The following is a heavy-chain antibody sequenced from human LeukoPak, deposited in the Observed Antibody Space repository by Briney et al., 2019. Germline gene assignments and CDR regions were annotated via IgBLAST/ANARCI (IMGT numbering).Heavy chain of an antibody. CDR2: ISGSGGST. D-gene: IGHD2-2*01. V-gene: IGHV3-23*01. J-gene: IGHJ4*02. Sequence: GGSLRLSCAASGFTFSSYAMSWVRQAPGKGLEWVSAISGSGGSTYYADSVKGRFTISRGNSKNTLYLQMNSLRAEDTAVYYCAKDHAYCSSTSCYVDYFDYWGQGTLVTVSS. CDR1: GFTFSSYA. CDR3: AKDHAYCSSTSCYVDYFDY.